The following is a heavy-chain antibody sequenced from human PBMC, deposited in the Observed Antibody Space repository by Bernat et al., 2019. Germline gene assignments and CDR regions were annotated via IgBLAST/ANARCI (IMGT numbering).Heavy chain of an antibody. J-gene: IGHJ3*01. CDR1: GFTFGSFA. D-gene: IGHD4-17*01. CDR2: IKGSGDFT. Sequence: EVQLLESGGGLVQPGGSLRLSCAASGFTFGSFALTWVRQAPGKGLEWVSSIKGSGDFTPTANSVKGRFTISRDNSKNILYLQMNSLRAEDTALYYCGRDPNGDFIGAFDFWGQGTMVTVSS. V-gene: IGHV3-23*01. CDR3: GRDPNGDFIGAFDF.